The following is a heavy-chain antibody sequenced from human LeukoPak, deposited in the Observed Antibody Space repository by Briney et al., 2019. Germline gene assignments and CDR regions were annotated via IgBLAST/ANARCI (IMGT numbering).Heavy chain of an antibody. Sequence: SVKVSCKASGGTFSSYAISWVRQAPGQGLEWMGRVIPILGIANYAQKFQGRVTIAADKSTSTAYMELSSLRSEDTAVYYCARDYGIVGATFDYWGQGTLVTVSS. CDR3: ARDYGIVGATFDY. CDR2: VIPILGIA. CDR1: GGTFSSYA. D-gene: IGHD1-26*01. J-gene: IGHJ4*02. V-gene: IGHV1-69*04.